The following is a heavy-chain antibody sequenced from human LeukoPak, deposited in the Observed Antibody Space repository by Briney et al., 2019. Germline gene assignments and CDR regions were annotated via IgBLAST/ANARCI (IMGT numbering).Heavy chain of an antibody. Sequence: GASVKVSCKAFGYTFTSYYMRWVRQAPGQGLEWMGIINPSGGSTSYAQKFQGRVTMTRDTSTSTVYMELSSLRSEDTAVYYCATTYNYDSSGYPLDYWGQGTLVTVSS. CDR3: ATTYNYDSSGYPLDY. CDR2: INPSGGST. J-gene: IGHJ4*02. D-gene: IGHD3-22*01. CDR1: GYTFTSYY. V-gene: IGHV1-46*01.